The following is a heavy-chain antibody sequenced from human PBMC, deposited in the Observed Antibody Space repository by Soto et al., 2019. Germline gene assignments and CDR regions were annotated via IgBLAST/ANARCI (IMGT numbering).Heavy chain of an antibody. V-gene: IGHV3-30*18. J-gene: IGHJ4*02. CDR3: AKHLYDC. CDR1: GFTFSSYG. Sequence: GGSLRLSCAASGFTFSSYGMHWVRQAPGKGLEWVAVISYDGSNKYYADSVKGRFTISRDNSKNTLYLQMNSLRAEDTAVYYCAKHLYDCWGQGTLVTVSS. CDR2: ISYDGSNK. D-gene: IGHD3-16*01.